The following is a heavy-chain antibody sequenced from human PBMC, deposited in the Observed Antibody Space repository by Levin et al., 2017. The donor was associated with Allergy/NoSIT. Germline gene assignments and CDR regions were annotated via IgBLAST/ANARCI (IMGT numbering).Heavy chain of an antibody. V-gene: IGHV2-70*01. CDR1: GFSLSTSGMC. CDR2: IDWDDDK. CDR3: ARIPRCIAVAGTFGYYYMDV. J-gene: IGHJ6*03. Sequence: SGPTLVKPTQTLTLTCTFSGFSLSTSGMCVSWIRQPPGKALEWLALIDWDDDKYYSTSLKTRLTISKDTSKNQVVLTMTNMDPVDTATYYCARIPRCIAVAGTFGYYYMDVWGKGTTVTVSS. D-gene: IGHD6-19*01.